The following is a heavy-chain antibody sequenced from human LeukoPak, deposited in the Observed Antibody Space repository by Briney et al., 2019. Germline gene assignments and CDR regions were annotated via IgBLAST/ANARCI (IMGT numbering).Heavy chain of an antibody. CDR2: VYTSGST. V-gene: IGHV4-4*09. D-gene: IGHD3-22*01. CDR1: GGSISGGY. J-gene: IGHJ6*03. Sequence: SETLSLTCTVSGGSISGGYWSWIRQPPGRGLEWIGYVYTSGSTNYNPSLKSRVTMSVDTSKNQFSLKLSSVTAADTAVYYCARAQIDRVYYYMDVWGKGTTVTVSS. CDR3: ARAQIDRVYYYMDV.